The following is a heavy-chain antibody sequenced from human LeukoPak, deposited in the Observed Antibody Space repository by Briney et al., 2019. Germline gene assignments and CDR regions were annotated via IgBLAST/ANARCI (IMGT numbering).Heavy chain of an antibody. CDR3: ARRYYDFWSGSYYYMDV. CDR1: GGSISSYY. D-gene: IGHD3-3*01. CDR2: IYYSGST. J-gene: IGHJ6*03. Sequence: SETLSLTCTVSGGSISSYYLSWIRQPPGKGLVWIGYIYYSGSTNYNPSLKSRVTISVDTSKNQFSLKLSSVTAADTAVYYCARRYYDFWSGSYYYMDVWGKGTTVTVSS. V-gene: IGHV4-59*01.